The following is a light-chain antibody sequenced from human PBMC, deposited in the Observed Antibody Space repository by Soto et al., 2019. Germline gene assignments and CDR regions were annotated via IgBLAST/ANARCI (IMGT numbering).Light chain of an antibody. CDR3: QQRSSWPLT. CDR1: QSIRSY. V-gene: IGKV3-11*01. CDR2: DAS. Sequence: EIVLTQSPATLSLSPGDSATLSCRASQSIRSYLAWYQQKRGQAPRLLIYDASNRATGIPARFSGSGSGTDFSLTISSLEPEDFAVYYCQQRSSWPLTFGGGTKVDNK. J-gene: IGKJ4*01.